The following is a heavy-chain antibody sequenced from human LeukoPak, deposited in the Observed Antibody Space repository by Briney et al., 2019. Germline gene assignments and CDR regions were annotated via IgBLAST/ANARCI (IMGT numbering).Heavy chain of an antibody. CDR2: IYYSGTT. Sequence: PSETLSLTCTVSGGSISNYWWSWIRQPPGKGLEYIGYIYYSGTTNYNPSLKSRVTISVDTSKNQFSLRLTSVTAADTAVYFCARHYYSSSGYFYFDYWGQGILVTVSS. D-gene: IGHD3-22*01. CDR3: ARHYYSSSGYFYFDY. CDR1: GGSISNYW. V-gene: IGHV4-59*01. J-gene: IGHJ4*02.